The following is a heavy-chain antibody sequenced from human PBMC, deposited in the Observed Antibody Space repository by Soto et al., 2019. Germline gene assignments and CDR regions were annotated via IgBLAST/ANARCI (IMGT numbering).Heavy chain of an antibody. D-gene: IGHD3-16*01. CDR1: GFTFSSYS. J-gene: IGHJ4*02. V-gene: IGHV3-21*01. CDR3: ARDGIGVMITFGGVPDMP. Sequence: GGSLRLSCAASGFTFSSYSMNWVRQAPGKGLEWVSSISSSSSYIYYADSVKGRFTISRDNAKNSLYLQMNSLRAEDTAVYYCARDGIGVMITFGGVPDMPWGQGTLVTVSS. CDR2: ISSSSSYI.